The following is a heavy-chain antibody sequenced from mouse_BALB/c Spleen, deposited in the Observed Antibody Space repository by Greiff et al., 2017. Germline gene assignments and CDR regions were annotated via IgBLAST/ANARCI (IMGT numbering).Heavy chain of an antibody. CDR1: GYTFTSYW. D-gene: IGHD1-1*01. CDR2: INPSTGYT. CDR3: ARTVSWFAY. V-gene: IGHV1-7*01. Sequence: VQRVESGAELAKPGASVKMSCKASGYTFTSYWMHWVKQRPGQGLEWIGYINPSTGYTEYNQKFKDKATLTADKSSSTAYMQLSSLTSEDSAVYYCARTVSWFAYWGQGTLVTVSA. J-gene: IGHJ3*01.